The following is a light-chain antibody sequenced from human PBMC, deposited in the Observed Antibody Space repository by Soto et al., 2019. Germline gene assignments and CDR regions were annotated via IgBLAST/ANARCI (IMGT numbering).Light chain of an antibody. CDR2: AAS. J-gene: IGKJ3*01. Sequence: DIQMTQSPSSLSASVGDRVTITCRASQSISNYLHWYQQKPGKAPKVLIYAASSLQSGVPSRFSGSGSGTEFTLTISSLQPEDFATYYCQQSSSPPLTFGPGTKVAVK. CDR3: QQSSSPPLT. V-gene: IGKV1-39*01. CDR1: QSISNY.